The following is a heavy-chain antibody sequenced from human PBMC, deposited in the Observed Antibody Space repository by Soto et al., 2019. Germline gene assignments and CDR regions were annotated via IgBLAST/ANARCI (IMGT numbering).Heavy chain of an antibody. Sequence: QVQLVQSGAEVKKPGASVKVSCKASGYTFTSYDINWVRQATGQGLEWMGWMNPNSGNTGYAQKFQGRVTMTRNTXXGTDYLERRSLRSEDTAGYYCARKWRSYYYYGMHLWGPGTTVTVSS. CDR3: ARKWRSYYYYGMHL. V-gene: IGHV1-8*01. J-gene: IGHJ6*02. D-gene: IGHD5-12*01. CDR2: MNPNSGNT. CDR1: GYTFTSYD.